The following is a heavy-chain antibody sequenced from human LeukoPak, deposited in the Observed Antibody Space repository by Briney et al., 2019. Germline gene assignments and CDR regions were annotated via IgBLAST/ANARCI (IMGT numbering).Heavy chain of an antibody. CDR3: AWTTVTTSKGIFVY. D-gene: IGHD4-17*01. V-gene: IGHV4-34*01. J-gene: IGHJ4*02. CDR2: INHSGST. Sequence: PSETLSLTCAVYGGSFSGYYWSWIRQPPGKGLEWIGEINHSGSTNYNPSLKSRVTISVDTSKNQFSLKLSSVTAADTAVYYCAWTTVTTSKGIFVYWGQGTLVTVCS. CDR1: GGSFSGYY.